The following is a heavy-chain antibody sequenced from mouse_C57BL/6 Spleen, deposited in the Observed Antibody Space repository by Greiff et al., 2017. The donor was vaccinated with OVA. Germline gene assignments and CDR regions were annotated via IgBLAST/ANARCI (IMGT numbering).Heavy chain of an antibody. CDR1: GYSITSGYY. D-gene: IGHD2-4*01. CDR2: ISYDGSN. J-gene: IGHJ3*01. V-gene: IGHV3-6*01. CDR3: ARGIHLYYDYDDGAWFAY. Sequence: EVKLQQSGPGLVKPSQSLSLTCSVTGYSITSGYYWNWIRQFPGNKLEWMGYISYDGSNNYNPSLKNRISITRDTSKNQFFLKLNSVTTEDTATYYCARGIHLYYDYDDGAWFAYWGQGTLVTVSA.